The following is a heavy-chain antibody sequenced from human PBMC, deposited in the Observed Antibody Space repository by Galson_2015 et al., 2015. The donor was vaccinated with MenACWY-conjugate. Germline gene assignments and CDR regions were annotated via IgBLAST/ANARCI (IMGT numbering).Heavy chain of an antibody. J-gene: IGHJ4*02. Sequence: QSGAEVKKPGESLTISCTGSGYTFTSNWIGWVRQMPGKGLEWMGIIYPGDSDTRYTPSFQGYVTISADKSINTAYLQWGSLEASDTAMYYCARQGFGSSSLDYWGQGTLVTVSS. CDR2: IYPGDSDT. V-gene: IGHV5-51*01. CDR1: GYTFTSNW. CDR3: ARQGFGSSSLDY. D-gene: IGHD6-6*01.